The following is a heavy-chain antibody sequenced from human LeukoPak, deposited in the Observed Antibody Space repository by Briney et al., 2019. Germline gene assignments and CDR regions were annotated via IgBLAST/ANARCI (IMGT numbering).Heavy chain of an antibody. V-gene: IGHV3-23*01. CDR2: ISGSGGST. CDR1: GFTFSGYA. D-gene: IGHD3-10*01. Sequence: GGSLRLSCAASGFTFSGYAMSWVRQAPGKGLEWVSAISGSGGSTYYADSVKGRFTISRDNSKNTLYLQMNSLRAEDTAVYYCAKDPGVEVLFDYWGQGTLVTVSS. CDR3: AKDPGVEVLFDY. J-gene: IGHJ4*02.